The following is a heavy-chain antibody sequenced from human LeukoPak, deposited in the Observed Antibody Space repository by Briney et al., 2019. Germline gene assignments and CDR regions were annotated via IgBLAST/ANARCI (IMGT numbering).Heavy chain of an antibody. J-gene: IGHJ3*02. CDR2: LYSTGNT. CDR3: AKYYDAAFDI. V-gene: IGHV3-53*01. D-gene: IGHD5-12*01. Sequence: GGSLRLSCAASGFTVSSNYMSWVRQAPGKGLEWVSMLYSTGNTYYADSVKGRFTISTDNSKNTLYLQLNSLRVEDTAVYYCAKYYDAAFDIRGQGTVVTVSS. CDR1: GFTVSSNY.